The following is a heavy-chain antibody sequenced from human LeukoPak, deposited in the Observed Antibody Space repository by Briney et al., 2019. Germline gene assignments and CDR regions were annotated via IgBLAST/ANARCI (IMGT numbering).Heavy chain of an antibody. D-gene: IGHD4-17*01. V-gene: IGHV1-8*01. CDR3: ARVGGENDYGDYNYGMDV. CDR2: MNPNSGNT. J-gene: IGHJ6*02. Sequence: ASVKVSCKASGYTFTSYDINWVRQATGQGLEWMGWMNPNSGNTGYAQKYQGRVTMTRNTSISTAYMELSSLRPEDTAVYYCARVGGENDYGDYNYGMDVWGQGTTVTVSS. CDR1: GYTFTSYD.